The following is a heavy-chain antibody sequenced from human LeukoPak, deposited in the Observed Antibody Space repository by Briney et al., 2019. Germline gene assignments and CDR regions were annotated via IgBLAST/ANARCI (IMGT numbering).Heavy chain of an antibody. D-gene: IGHD2-15*01. J-gene: IGHJ6*02. CDR2: ISWNSGNI. CDR3: ARGGFKYNYYDAMDV. CDR1: GFSFSSYA. V-gene: IGHV3-20*04. Sequence: GGSLRLSCAASGFSFSSYAMSWVRQAPGKGLEWVSGISWNSGNIGYADSVKGRFTLSRDNAKNTLYLQMGSQRAEDTAVYYCARGGFKYNYYDAMDVWGQGTTVTVSS.